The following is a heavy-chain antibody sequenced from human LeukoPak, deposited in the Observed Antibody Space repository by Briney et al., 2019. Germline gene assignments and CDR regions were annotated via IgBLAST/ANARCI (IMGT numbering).Heavy chain of an antibody. CDR3: ATILTGYLYYFDY. J-gene: IGHJ4*02. CDR2: INPNTGDT. D-gene: IGHD3-9*01. Sequence: ASVKVSCKASGYTFTGYHMHWVRQAPRQGLEWMGWINPNTGDTIYAQKFQGRVTMTEDTSTDTAYMELSSLRSEDTAVYYCATILTGYLYYFDYWGQGTLVTVSS. V-gene: IGHV1-2*02. CDR1: GYTFTGYH.